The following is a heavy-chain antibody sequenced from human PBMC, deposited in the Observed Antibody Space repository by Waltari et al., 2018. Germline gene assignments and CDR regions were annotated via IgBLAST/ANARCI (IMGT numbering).Heavy chain of an antibody. D-gene: IGHD4-4*01. Sequence: EVQLLESGGGLVQPGGSLRLSCAASGFTFSSYAMSWVRQAPGKGLEWVSAISGRCGSTYYADSVKGRFTISRDNSKNTLYLQMNSLRAEDTAVYYCAKEYSYYYYMDVWGKGTTVTVSS. J-gene: IGHJ6*03. CDR3: AKEYSYYYYMDV. CDR1: GFTFSSYA. V-gene: IGHV3-23*01. CDR2: ISGRCGST.